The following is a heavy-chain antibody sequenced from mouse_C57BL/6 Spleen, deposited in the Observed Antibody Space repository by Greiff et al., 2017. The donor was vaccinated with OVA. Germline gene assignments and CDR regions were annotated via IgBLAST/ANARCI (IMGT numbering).Heavy chain of an antibody. CDR1: GYTFTSYW. V-gene: IGHV1-55*01. CDR3: AMYDYAWFAY. CDR2: IYPGSGST. J-gene: IGHJ3*01. Sequence: VQVVESGAELVKPGASVKMSCKASGYTFTSYWITWVKQRPGQGLEWIGDIYPGSGSTNYNEKFKSKATLTVDTSSSTAYMQLSSLTSEDSAVYYCAMYDYAWFAYWGQGTLVTVSA. D-gene: IGHD2-4*01.